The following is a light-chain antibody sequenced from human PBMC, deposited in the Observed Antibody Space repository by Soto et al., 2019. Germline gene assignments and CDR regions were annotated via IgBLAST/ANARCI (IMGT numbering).Light chain of an antibody. CDR1: SGHSSYD. CDR2: LNSDGSH. CDR3: QTWGTGIHGV. Sequence: QSVLTQSPSASASLGGSVKLTCTLSSGHSSYDIAWHQQQPEKGPRYLMKLNSDGSHSKGDGIPDRFSGSSSGAERYLTISSLQSEDEGDYYCQTWGTGIHGVFGGGTKLTVL. J-gene: IGLJ3*02. V-gene: IGLV4-69*01.